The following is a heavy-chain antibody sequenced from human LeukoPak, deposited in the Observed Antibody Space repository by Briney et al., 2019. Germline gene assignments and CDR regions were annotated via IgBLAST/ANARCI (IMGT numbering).Heavy chain of an antibody. Sequence: PGRSLRLSCAASGFTFSSYAMHWVRQAPGKGLEWVAVISYDGSNKYYADSVKGRFTISRDNSKNTLYLQMNSLRAEDTAVYYCARDRLGFGEEGVGYDAFDIWGQGKMVPVFS. CDR1: GFTFSSYA. V-gene: IGHV3-30-3*01. CDR3: ARDRLGFGEEGVGYDAFDI. D-gene: IGHD3-10*01. CDR2: ISYDGSNK. J-gene: IGHJ3*02.